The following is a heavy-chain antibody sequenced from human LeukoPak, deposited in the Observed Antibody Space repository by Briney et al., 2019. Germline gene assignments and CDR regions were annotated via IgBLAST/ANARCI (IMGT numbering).Heavy chain of an antibody. Sequence: KPGGSLRLSCAASGFTFSSYSMNWVRQAPGKGLEWVSSISSSSSYIYYADSVKGRFTISRDNAKNSLYLQMNSLRAEDTAVYYCARDQLVGNAFGIWGQGTMVTVSS. CDR1: GFTFSSYS. CDR2: ISSSSSYI. J-gene: IGHJ3*02. V-gene: IGHV3-21*01. D-gene: IGHD1-26*01. CDR3: ARDQLVGNAFGI.